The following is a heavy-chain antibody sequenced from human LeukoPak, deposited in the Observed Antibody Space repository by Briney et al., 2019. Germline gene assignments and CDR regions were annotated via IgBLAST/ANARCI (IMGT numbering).Heavy chain of an antibody. CDR3: ARVDSSGWLTSRFDY. CDR2: ISSSRNYK. D-gene: IGHD6-19*01. J-gene: IGHJ4*02. Sequence: GGSLRLSCAASGFTFSDYSLSWVRQAPGKGLEWVSSISSSRNYKYYSDSVKGRFTISRDNAKNSLYLQMNSLRAEDTALYYCARVDSSGWLTSRFDYWGQGTLVTVSS. CDR1: GFTFSDYS. V-gene: IGHV3-21*04.